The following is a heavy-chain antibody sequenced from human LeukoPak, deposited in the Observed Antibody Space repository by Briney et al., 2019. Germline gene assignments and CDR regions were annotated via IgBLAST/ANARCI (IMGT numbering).Heavy chain of an antibody. J-gene: IGHJ6*03. Sequence: ASETLSLTCTVSGGSISNSFYYWGWIRQPPGKGLEWIGEINHSGSTNYNPSLKSRVTISVDTSKNQFSLKLSSVTAADTAVYYCARETSQKGAHYMDVWGKGTTVTISS. CDR2: INHSGST. CDR3: ARETSQKGAHYMDV. V-gene: IGHV4-39*07. CDR1: GGSISNSFYY. D-gene: IGHD3-16*01.